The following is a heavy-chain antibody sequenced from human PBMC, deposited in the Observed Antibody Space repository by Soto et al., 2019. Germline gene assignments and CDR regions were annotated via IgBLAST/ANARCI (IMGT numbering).Heavy chain of an antibody. CDR1: GFTFGTTD. D-gene: IGHD3-10*01. CDR2: IDGSGGIT. V-gene: IGHV3-23*01. CDR3: VKNSGWFNT. Sequence: QLLQSGGGLVQPGGSLTLSCAASGFTFGTTDMSWVRQAPGEGLEWVSTIDGSGGITYYADSVKGRLTTSRDNSRNTVYLQMNSLRGDDTALYYCVKNSGWFNTWGQGALVTVSS. J-gene: IGHJ5*02.